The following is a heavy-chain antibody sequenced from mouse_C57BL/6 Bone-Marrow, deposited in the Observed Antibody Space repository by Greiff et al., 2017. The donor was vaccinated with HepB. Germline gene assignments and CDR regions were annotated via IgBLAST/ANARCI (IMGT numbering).Heavy chain of an antibody. CDR3: ARRTVVARYFDV. CDR1: GYAFSSSW. J-gene: IGHJ1*03. D-gene: IGHD1-1*01. V-gene: IGHV1-82*01. CDR2: IYPGDGDT. Sequence: VQLQQSGPELVKPGASVKISCKASGYAFSSSWMNWVKQRPGKGLEWIGRIYPGDGDTNYNGKFKGKATLTADKSSSTAYMQLSSLTSEDSAVYFCARRTVVARYFDVWGTGTTVTVSS.